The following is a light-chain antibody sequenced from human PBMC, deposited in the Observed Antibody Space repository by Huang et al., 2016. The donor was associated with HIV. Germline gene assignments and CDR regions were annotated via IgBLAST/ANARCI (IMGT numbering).Light chain of an antibody. CDR3: QQLDSYPVT. V-gene: IGKV1-9*01. CDR1: QGSSHY. J-gene: IGKJ4*01. Sequence: IQLTQSPSSLSASVGDRVTITCRASQGSSHYLAWCQQQPGKAPKLLIYAASTVYTGVPARFSGSGSGTDFTLTISSLQPEDFATYYCQQLDSYPVTFGGGTKVDIK. CDR2: AAS.